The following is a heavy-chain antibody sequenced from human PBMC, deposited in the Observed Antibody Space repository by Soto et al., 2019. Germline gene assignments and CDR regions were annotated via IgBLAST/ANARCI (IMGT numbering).Heavy chain of an antibody. J-gene: IGHJ5*02. CDR3: ASGSTIDIAAAANWFDP. Sequence: PSETLSLTCAVYGGSFSGYYWSWIRQPPGKGLEWIGEINHSGSTNYNPSLKSRVTISVDTSKNQFSLKLSSVTAADTAVYYCASGSTIDIAAAANWFDPWGQGTLVTVSS. CDR1: GGSFSGYY. D-gene: IGHD6-13*01. V-gene: IGHV4-34*01. CDR2: INHSGST.